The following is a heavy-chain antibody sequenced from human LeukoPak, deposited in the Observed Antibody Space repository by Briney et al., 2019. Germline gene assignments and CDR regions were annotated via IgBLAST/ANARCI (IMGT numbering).Heavy chain of an antibody. Sequence: PGGSLRLSCAASGFTVSSNYMSWVRQAPGKGLEWVSVLYSGGSTYYEDSVKGGFTISRDNSKNTLHLQMNSLRAEDTALYYCARDKDGSSGYYYDYWGQGTLVTVSS. J-gene: IGHJ4*02. CDR3: ARDKDGSSGYYYDY. CDR1: GFTVSSNY. CDR2: LYSGGST. V-gene: IGHV3-66*01. D-gene: IGHD3-22*01.